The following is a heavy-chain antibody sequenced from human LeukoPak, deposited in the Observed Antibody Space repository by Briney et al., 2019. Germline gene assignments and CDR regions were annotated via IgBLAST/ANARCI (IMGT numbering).Heavy chain of an antibody. Sequence: PSETLSLTCAVYGGSFSGYYWSWIRQPPGKGLEWIGEINHSGSTNYNPSLKSRVTISVDTSKNQFSLKLSSVTAADTAVYYCVRVRNGGWLVLYWGQGTLVTVSS. CDR3: VRVRNGGWLVLY. D-gene: IGHD6-19*01. CDR1: GGSFSGYY. J-gene: IGHJ4*02. V-gene: IGHV4-34*01. CDR2: INHSGST.